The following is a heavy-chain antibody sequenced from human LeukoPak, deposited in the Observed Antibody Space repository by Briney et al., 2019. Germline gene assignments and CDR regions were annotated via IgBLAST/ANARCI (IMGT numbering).Heavy chain of an antibody. D-gene: IGHD6-19*01. CDR2: MNPNSGNA. Sequence: ASVKVSCKASGYTFISYDINWVRQVTGQGLEWMGWMNPNSGNAAYAQKFQGRVTITRNTSISTALMELSSLRSEDTAVYYCARRAVGNSYYYSMDVWGKGTTVTVSS. CDR1: GYTFISYD. J-gene: IGHJ6*03. CDR3: ARRAVGNSYYYSMDV. V-gene: IGHV1-8*03.